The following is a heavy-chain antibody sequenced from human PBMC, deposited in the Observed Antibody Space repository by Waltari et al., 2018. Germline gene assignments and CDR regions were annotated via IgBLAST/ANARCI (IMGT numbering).Heavy chain of an antibody. D-gene: IGHD6-19*01. J-gene: IGHJ3*01. CDR1: GDSVPSNSAA. CDR3: AKRAVAGNFFDV. CDR2: TYYRYKWYN. V-gene: IGHV6-1*01. Sequence: QLQQSGPGLVKPSQTLSLTCGLPGDSVPSNSAAWHWIRQSPTRGLESLGRTYYRYKWYNDYAGSVKSRRIINPDTSKNRFSLQLDSVTPEDTAVYYCAKRAVAGNFFDVWGQGTMVTVSS.